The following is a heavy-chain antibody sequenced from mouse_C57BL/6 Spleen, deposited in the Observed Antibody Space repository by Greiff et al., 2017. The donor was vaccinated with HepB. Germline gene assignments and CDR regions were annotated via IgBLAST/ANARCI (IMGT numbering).Heavy chain of an antibody. Sequence: VKVVESGPELVKPGASVKISCKASGYAFSSSWMNWVKQRPGKGLEWIGRIYPGDGDTNYNGKFKGKATLTADKSSSTAYMQLSSLTSEDSAVYFCARSSSAARGYFDYWGQGTTLTVSS. D-gene: IGHD6-1*01. CDR2: IYPGDGDT. V-gene: IGHV1-82*01. CDR3: ARSSSAARGYFDY. J-gene: IGHJ2*01. CDR1: GYAFSSSW.